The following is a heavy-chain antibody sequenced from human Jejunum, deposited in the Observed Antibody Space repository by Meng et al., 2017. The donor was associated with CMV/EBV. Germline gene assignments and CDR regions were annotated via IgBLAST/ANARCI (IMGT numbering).Heavy chain of an antibody. Sequence: SLKISCAAYGCSVSSYEMNWGRKAPGKGLEWVSHIASSGSKIYYADSVKGRFTISRDNARNSLYLQMNSLTAEETAVYYCARIFDAWGQGTLVTVSS. CDR2: IASSGSKI. V-gene: IGHV3-48*03. J-gene: IGHJ4*02. CDR1: GCSVSSYE. CDR3: ARIFDA.